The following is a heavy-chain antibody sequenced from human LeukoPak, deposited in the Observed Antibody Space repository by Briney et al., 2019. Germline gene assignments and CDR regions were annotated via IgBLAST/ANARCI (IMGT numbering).Heavy chain of an antibody. CDR2: ISGSGGTT. Sequence: GGSLGLSCAASGFTLSSFAMNWVRQAPGKGLEWVSAISGSGGTTFYADSVKGRLTISRDNSKNTLYLQMNSLRAEDTAVYYCVKRTVNYPFDFWGQGTLVTVSS. CDR1: GFTLSSFA. J-gene: IGHJ4*02. D-gene: IGHD1-7*01. V-gene: IGHV3-23*01. CDR3: VKRTVNYPFDF.